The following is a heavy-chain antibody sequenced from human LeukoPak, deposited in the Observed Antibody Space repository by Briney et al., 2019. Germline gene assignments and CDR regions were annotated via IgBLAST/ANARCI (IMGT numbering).Heavy chain of an antibody. CDR2: IYYSGST. V-gene: IGHV4-39*07. J-gene: IGHJ4*02. CDR3: ARENSYYDSSGYYFGSGYFDY. D-gene: IGHD3-22*01. CDR1: GGSISSSSYY. Sequence: SETLSLTCTVSGGSISSSSYYWGWIRQPPGKGLEWIGSIYYSGSTYYNPSLKSRVTISVDTSKNQFSLRLSSVTAADTAVYYCARENSYYDSSGYYFGSGYFDYWGQGTLVTVSS.